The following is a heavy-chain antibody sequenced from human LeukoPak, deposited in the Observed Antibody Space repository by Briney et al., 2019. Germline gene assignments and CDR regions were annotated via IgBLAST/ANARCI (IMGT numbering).Heavy chain of an antibody. CDR1: GGSISSYY. Sequence: SETLSLTCTVSGGSISSYYWSWIRQPPGKGLEWIGYIYYSGSTNYNPSLKSRVTISVDTSKNQFSLKLSSVTAADTAVYYCARERNDYGDSYYFDYWGQGTLVTVS. D-gene: IGHD4-17*01. CDR2: IYYSGST. CDR3: ARERNDYGDSYYFDY. V-gene: IGHV4-59*01. J-gene: IGHJ4*02.